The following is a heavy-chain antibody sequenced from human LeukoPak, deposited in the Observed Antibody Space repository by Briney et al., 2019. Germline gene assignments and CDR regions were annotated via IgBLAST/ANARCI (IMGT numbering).Heavy chain of an antibody. J-gene: IGHJ6*02. D-gene: IGHD2-15*01. V-gene: IGHV4-39*01. Sequence: PSETLSLTCTVSGDSLISSNHYWVWISQPPGKGLEWIGSIYYGGSTYYNPSLKSRVTISQDTPKNQFSLKVSSVTAADTAVYHCARRSHCTGGSCYPVWGQGTTVTVSS. CDR2: IYYGGST. CDR1: GDSLISSNHY. CDR3: ARRSHCTGGSCYPV.